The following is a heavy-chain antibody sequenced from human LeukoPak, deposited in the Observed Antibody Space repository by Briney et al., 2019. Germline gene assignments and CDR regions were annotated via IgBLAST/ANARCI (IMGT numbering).Heavy chain of an antibody. CDR3: AKDAIKALSFDY. CDR2: ISYDGSNK. J-gene: IGHJ4*02. D-gene: IGHD2-15*01. V-gene: IGHV3-30*18. Sequence: GGSLRLSCAASGFTFSSYGMHWVRQAPGKGLEWVAVISYDGSNKYYADSVKGRFTISRDNSKDTLYLQMNSLRAEDTAVYYCAKDAIKALSFDYWGQGTLVTVSS. CDR1: GFTFSSYG.